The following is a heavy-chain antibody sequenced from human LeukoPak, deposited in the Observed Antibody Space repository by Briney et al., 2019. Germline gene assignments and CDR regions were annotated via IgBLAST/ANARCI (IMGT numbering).Heavy chain of an antibody. J-gene: IGHJ5*02. Sequence: PGGSLRLSCAASGFTFSNYDMHWVRQAPGKGLEWVAFIRYDESNKYYADSVKGRFTISRDNSKNTLYLQMNSLRAEDTAVYYCKLAMAWFDPWGQGTLVTVSS. CDR1: GFTFSNYD. D-gene: IGHD5-24*01. CDR2: IRYDESNK. CDR3: KLAMAWFDP. V-gene: IGHV3-30*02.